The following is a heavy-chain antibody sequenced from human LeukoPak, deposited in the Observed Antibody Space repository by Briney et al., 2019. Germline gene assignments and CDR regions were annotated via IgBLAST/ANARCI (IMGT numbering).Heavy chain of an antibody. V-gene: IGHV3-48*02. J-gene: IGHJ5*02. CDR2: ISSSSSTI. CDR3: ARSDWFDH. Sequence: GGSLRLSCAASGFTFSNYNMNWLRQATGKGLEWVSYISSSSSTIYYADSVKGRFTISRDNAKNSLYLQMNSLRDEDTAVYYCARSDWFDHWGQGTLVTVSS. CDR1: GFTFSNYN.